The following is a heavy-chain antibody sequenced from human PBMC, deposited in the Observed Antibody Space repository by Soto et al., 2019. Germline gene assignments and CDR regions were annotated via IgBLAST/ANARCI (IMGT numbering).Heavy chain of an antibody. CDR3: ARISPEYSSSSWDVYYYGMDV. Sequence: PGGSLRLSCAASGFTVSSNYMSWVRQAPGKGLEWVSVIYSGGSTYYADSVKGRFTISRDNSKNTLYLQMNSLRAEDTAVYYCARISPEYSSSSWDVYYYGMDVWGQGTTVTVSS. D-gene: IGHD6-6*01. CDR1: GFTVSSNY. V-gene: IGHV3-53*01. J-gene: IGHJ6*02. CDR2: IYSGGST.